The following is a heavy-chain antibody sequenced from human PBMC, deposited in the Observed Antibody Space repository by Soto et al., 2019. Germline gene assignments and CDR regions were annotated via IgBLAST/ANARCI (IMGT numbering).Heavy chain of an antibody. CDR2: IKQDETEK. CDR1: GFPFSSYW. D-gene: IGHD1-26*01. Sequence: GSLRLSCAASGFPFSSYWMSWVRQAPGKGLEWVANIKQDETEKYYVDSVKGRFTISRDNAKNSLYLQMNSLRAEDTAVYYCARLVSAAANDYWGQGTLVTVSS. J-gene: IGHJ4*02. CDR3: ARLVSAAANDY. V-gene: IGHV3-7*04.